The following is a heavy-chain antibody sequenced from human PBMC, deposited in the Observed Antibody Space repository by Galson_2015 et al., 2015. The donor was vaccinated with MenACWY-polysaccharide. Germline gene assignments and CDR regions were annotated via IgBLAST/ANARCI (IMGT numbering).Heavy chain of an antibody. Sequence: SETLSLTCTVYGGSFSGYYWSWIRQPPGKGLEWIGEINHSGDTNYNPSLKSRVTMSVDTSKNQFSLKLSSVTAADTAVFYCARVAFSSLVRGKYYYRDVWGNGTTVPVSS. D-gene: IGHD6-13*01. CDR2: INHSGDT. CDR3: ARVAFSSLVRGKYYYRDV. J-gene: IGHJ6*03. V-gene: IGHV4-34*01. CDR1: GGSFSGYY.